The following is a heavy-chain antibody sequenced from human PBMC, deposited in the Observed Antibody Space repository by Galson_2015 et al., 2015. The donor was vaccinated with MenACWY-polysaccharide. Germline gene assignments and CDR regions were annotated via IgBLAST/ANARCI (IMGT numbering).Heavy chain of an antibody. CDR1: TVTFRGSG. D-gene: IGHD3-10*02. CDR3: AREGSRIVFHAFDT. V-gene: IGHV3-33*01. CDR2: IQYDAVYK. J-gene: IGHJ3*02. Sequence: SLRLSCAASTVTFRGSGMHWVRQAPGKGLEWVAVIQYDAVYKQYLDSVKGRFSVSRDNSKITLYLEMNNLRAEDTALYYCAREGSRIVFHAFDTWGQGTMVIVSS.